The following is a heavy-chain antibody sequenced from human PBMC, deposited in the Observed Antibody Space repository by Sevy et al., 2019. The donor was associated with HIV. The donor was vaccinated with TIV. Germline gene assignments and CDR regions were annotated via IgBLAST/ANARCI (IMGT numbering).Heavy chain of an antibody. J-gene: IGHJ3*02. D-gene: IGHD3-22*01. CDR2: ISGSGGST. Sequence: GGSLRLSCAASGFTFSSYAMSWVRQAPGKGLEWVSAISGSGGSTYYADSVKGRFTISRDNSKNTLYLQMNSLRAEDKAVYYCAKDQVAMIVVVITEGDAFDIWGQGTMVTVSS. V-gene: IGHV3-23*01. CDR3: AKDQVAMIVVVITEGDAFDI. CDR1: GFTFSSYA.